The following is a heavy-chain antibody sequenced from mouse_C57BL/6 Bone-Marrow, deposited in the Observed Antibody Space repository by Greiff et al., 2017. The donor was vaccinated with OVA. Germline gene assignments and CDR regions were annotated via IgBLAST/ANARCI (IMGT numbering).Heavy chain of an antibody. Sequence: EVQRVESGGDLVKPGGSLKLSCAASGFTFSSYGMSWVRQTPDKRLEWVATISSGGSYTYYPDSVKGRFPISRDNAKNTLYLQMSSLKSEDTAMYYCARKVGYLYYYAMDYWGQGTSVTVSS. CDR1: GFTFSSYG. V-gene: IGHV5-6*01. D-gene: IGHD2-2*01. J-gene: IGHJ4*01. CDR3: ARKVGYLYYYAMDY. CDR2: ISSGGSYT.